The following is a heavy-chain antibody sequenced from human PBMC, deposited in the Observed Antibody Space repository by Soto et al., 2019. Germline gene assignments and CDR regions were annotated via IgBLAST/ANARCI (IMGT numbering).Heavy chain of an antibody. J-gene: IGHJ4*02. V-gene: IGHV3-33*01. CDR2: IWYDGSNK. CDR3: ARDGSGSAYFWFSPDY. D-gene: IGHD3-10*01. Sequence: QVQLVESGGGVVQPGRSLRLSCAASGFTFSSYGMHWVRQAPGKGLEWVAVIWYDGSNKYYADSVKGRFTISRDNSKNTLYLQMNSLRAEDTAVYYCARDGSGSAYFWFSPDYWGQGTLVTVSS. CDR1: GFTFSSYG.